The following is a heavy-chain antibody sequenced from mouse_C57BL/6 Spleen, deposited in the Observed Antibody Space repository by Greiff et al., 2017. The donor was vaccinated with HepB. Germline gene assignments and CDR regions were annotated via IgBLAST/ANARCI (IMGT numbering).Heavy chain of an antibody. CDR2: FYPGSGSI. CDR1: GYTFTEYT. Sequence: VKLMESGAELVKPGASVKLSCKASGYTFTEYTIHWVKQRSGQGLEWIGWFYPGSGSIKYNEKFKDKATLTADKSSSTVYMELSRLTSEDSAVYFCARHEDPHYYGSSDYAMDYWGQGTSVTVSS. D-gene: IGHD1-1*01. J-gene: IGHJ4*01. V-gene: IGHV1-62-2*01. CDR3: ARHEDPHYYGSSDYAMDY.